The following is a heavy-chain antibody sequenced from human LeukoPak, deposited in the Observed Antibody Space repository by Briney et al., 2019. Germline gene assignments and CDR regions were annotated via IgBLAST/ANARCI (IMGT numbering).Heavy chain of an antibody. Sequence: SGTLSLTCAVSGGSISSSNWWSWVRQPPGKGLEWIGEIYHSGSTNYNPSLKSRVTISVDKSKNQFSLKLSSVTAADTAVYYCARVGYYDFWSGPFDYWGQGTLVTVSS. J-gene: IGHJ4*02. D-gene: IGHD3-3*01. CDR2: IYHSGST. CDR1: GGSISSSNW. CDR3: ARVGYYDFWSGPFDY. V-gene: IGHV4-4*02.